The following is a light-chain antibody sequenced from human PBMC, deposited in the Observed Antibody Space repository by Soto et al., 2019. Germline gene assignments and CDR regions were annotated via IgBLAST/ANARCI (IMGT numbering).Light chain of an antibody. CDR3: QQYGSSPS. V-gene: IGKV3-20*01. CDR2: GAS. CDR1: QSVSSYY. Sequence: EIMLTQSPGTLSLSPGERATLSCRASQSVSSYYLAWYQQKPGQAPRLLIYGASNRATGIPDRFSGSGSGTDFTLTTSGLEPEDFAVYYCQQYGSSPSFGGGTKVDIK. J-gene: IGKJ4*01.